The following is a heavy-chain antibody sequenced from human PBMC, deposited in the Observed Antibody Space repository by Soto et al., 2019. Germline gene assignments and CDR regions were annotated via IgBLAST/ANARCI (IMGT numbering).Heavy chain of an antibody. J-gene: IGHJ6*02. V-gene: IGHV3-66*01. CDR3: ARSIAAAGGRYYYGMDV. Sequence: PGGSLSLSCAASGFTVSSNYMSWVRQAPGKGLEWVSVIYSGGSTYYADSVKGRFTISRDNSKNTLYLQMNSLRAEDTAVYYCARSIAAAGGRYYYGMDVWGQGTTVTVSS. CDR2: IYSGGST. CDR1: GFTVSSNY. D-gene: IGHD6-13*01.